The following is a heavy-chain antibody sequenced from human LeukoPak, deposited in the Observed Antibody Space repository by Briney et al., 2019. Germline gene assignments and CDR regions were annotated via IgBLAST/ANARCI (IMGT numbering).Heavy chain of an antibody. D-gene: IGHD6-19*01. CDR2: ISSSSSYI. J-gene: IGHJ4*02. CDR1: GFTFSSYS. CDR3: ARAGLEQWLADY. Sequence: GXSLRLSCAASGFTFSSYSMNWVRQAPGKGLEWASSISSSSSYIYYADSVKGRFTISRDNAKNSLYLQMNSLRAEDTAVYYCARAGLEQWLADYWGQGTLVTVSS. V-gene: IGHV3-21*01.